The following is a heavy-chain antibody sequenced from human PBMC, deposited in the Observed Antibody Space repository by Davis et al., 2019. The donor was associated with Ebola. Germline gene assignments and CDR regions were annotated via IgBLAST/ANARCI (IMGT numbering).Heavy chain of an antibody. Sequence: SETLSLTCTVSGCYISNYYWSWIRQPPGKGLEWIGFSHYSGSTNSNPSLKSRATISLDTSQNQFSLNLNSVTAADTAVYYWAGAPSGTEPFDHWGQGALVTVSS. CDR1: GCYISNYY. J-gene: IGHJ4*02. CDR3: AGAPSGTEPFDH. CDR2: SHYSGST. V-gene: IGHV4-59*01. D-gene: IGHD2-15*01.